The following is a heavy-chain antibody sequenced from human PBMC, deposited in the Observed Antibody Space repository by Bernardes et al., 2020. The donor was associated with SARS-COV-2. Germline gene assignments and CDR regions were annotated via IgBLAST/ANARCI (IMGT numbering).Heavy chain of an antibody. CDR1: GFSFSSYA. CDR2: ICGSCGKT. Sequence: GGSLRLSCEASGFSFSSYAMSWVRQAPGKGLEWVSTICGSCGKTYTADSVKGRFTISRDNSKNTLYMQMNSLRSGDTAVYYCAKENGGIGEPGHYYYYGLDVWGQGTTVTVSS. CDR3: AKENGGIGEPGHYYYYGLDV. J-gene: IGHJ6*02. V-gene: IGHV3-23*01. D-gene: IGHD3-3*01.